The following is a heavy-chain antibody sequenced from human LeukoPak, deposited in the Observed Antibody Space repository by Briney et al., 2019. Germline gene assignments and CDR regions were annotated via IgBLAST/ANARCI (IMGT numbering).Heavy chain of an antibody. CDR3: ARGPTGNYYYYYMDV. Sequence: SETLSLTCAVSGYSISSGYYWSWIRQPPGKGLEWIGEINHSGSTNYNPSLKSRVTISVDTSKNQFSLKLSSVTAADTAVYYCARGPTGNYYYYYMDVWGKGTTVTVSS. V-gene: IGHV4-34*01. D-gene: IGHD1-1*01. CDR1: GYSISSGYY. CDR2: INHSGST. J-gene: IGHJ6*03.